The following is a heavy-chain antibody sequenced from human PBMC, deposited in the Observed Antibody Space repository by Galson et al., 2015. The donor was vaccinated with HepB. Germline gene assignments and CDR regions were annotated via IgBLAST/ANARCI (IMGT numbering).Heavy chain of an antibody. CDR1: GYMFSNNV. Sequence: SVKVSCKASGYMFSNNVMHWVRQAPGQRLEWMGWINPGNGDTKYSQKFQGRVTITRDMPASTAYMELSSLTSEDTAIYYCAKDRLAAVADDAFEIWGQGTMVTVSS. D-gene: IGHD6-13*01. CDR3: AKDRLAAVADDAFEI. CDR2: INPGNGDT. J-gene: IGHJ3*02. V-gene: IGHV1-3*01.